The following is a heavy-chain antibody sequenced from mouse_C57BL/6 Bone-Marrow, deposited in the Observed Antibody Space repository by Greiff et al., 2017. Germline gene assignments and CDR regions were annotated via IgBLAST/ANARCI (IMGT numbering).Heavy chain of an antibody. CDR1: GYTFTSYW. D-gene: IGHD3-2*02. CDR3: ARLSSSGQGGWFAD. CDR2: INPSNGGT. V-gene: IGHV1-53*01. J-gene: IGHJ3*01. Sequence: VKLQQPGTELVKPGASVKLSCKASGYTFTSYWMHWVKQRPGQGLEWIGNINPSNGGTNYNEKFKSKATLTVDKSSSTAYMQLSSLTSEDSAVYYCARLSSSGQGGWFADWGQGTLVTVSA.